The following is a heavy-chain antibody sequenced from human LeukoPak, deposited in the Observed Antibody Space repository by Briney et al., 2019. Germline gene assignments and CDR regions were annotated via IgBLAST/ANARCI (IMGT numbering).Heavy chain of an antibody. CDR3: AKGKSGYYFDY. J-gene: IGHJ4*02. CDR2: IHNDGST. Sequence: PGGSLRLSCAASGFIVSNTYMTWVRQAPGKGLEWVSVIHNDGSTYYADSVKGRFTISRDNSKNTLYLQMNSLRAEDTAVYYCAKGKSGYYFDYWGQGTLVTVSS. V-gene: IGHV3-53*01. D-gene: IGHD3-3*01. CDR1: GFIVSNTY.